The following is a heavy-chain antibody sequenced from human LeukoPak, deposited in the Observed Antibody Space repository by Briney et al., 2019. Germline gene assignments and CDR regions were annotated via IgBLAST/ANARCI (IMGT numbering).Heavy chain of an antibody. J-gene: IGHJ1*01. CDR2: ISYDGSNK. Sequence: GGSLRLSCAASRFTFSNYGMHWVRQAPGKGLEWVAVISYDGSNKYYADSVKGRFTTSRDNSQNTLYLQMNSLRAEDTAVYYCAKDQGFYGSGSYKEYFQHWGQGTLVTVSS. D-gene: IGHD3-10*01. CDR1: RFTFSNYG. V-gene: IGHV3-30*18. CDR3: AKDQGFYGSGSYKEYFQH.